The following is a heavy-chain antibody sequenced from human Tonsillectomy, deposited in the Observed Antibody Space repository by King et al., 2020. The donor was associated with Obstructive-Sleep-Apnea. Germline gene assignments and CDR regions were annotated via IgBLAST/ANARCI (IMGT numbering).Heavy chain of an antibody. CDR3: ARWGGSYKADYYYYGLDV. CDR1: GYTFTSYG. J-gene: IGHJ6*02. Sequence: VQLVQSGAEVKKPGASVKVSCKASGYTFTSYGISWVRQAPGQGLEWMGWISTYNGNTNYPQRLQGRVTMTTDTSTSIAYMELRSLRSDDTAVYYCARWGGSYKADYYYYGLDVWGQGTTVTAAS. V-gene: IGHV1-18*01. CDR2: ISTYNGNT. D-gene: IGHD1-26*01.